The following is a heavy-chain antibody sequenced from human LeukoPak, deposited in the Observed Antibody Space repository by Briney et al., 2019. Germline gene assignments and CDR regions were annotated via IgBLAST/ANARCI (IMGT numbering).Heavy chain of an antibody. CDR2: ISWNSGSI. CDR1: GFTFDDYA. CDR3: AKDQYGSGRGYFDY. D-gene: IGHD3-10*01. J-gene: IGHJ4*02. Sequence: GGSLRLSCEASGFTFDDYAMHWVRQAPGKGLEWVSGISWNSGSIGYADSVKGRFTISRDNAKNSLYLQMNSLRAEDTALYYCAKDQYGSGRGYFDYWGQGTLVTVSS. V-gene: IGHV3-9*01.